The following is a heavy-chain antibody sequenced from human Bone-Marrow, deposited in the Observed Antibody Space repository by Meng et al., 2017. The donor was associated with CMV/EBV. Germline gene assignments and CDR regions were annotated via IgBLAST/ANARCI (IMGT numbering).Heavy chain of an antibody. J-gene: IGHJ6*02. D-gene: IGHD4-23*01. Sequence: SLKISCAASGFTFDDYAMHWVRQAPGKGLEWVSGISWNSGSIGYADSVKGRFTISRDNAKNSLYLPMNSLRAEDTALYYCAKDRRRNSYYYYGMDVWGQGTTVTVSS. CDR3: AKDRRRNSYYYYGMDV. V-gene: IGHV3-9*01. CDR1: GFTFDDYA. CDR2: ISWNSGSI.